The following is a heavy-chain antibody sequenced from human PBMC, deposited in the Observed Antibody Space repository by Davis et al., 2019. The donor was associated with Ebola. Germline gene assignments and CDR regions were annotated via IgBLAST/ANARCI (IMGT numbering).Heavy chain of an antibody. D-gene: IGHD6-19*01. J-gene: IGHJ6*02. CDR3: ARGQTSGWYYYYYGMDV. CDR2: INHSGST. CDR1: GGSFSGYY. Sequence: PSETLSLTCAVYGGSFSGYYWSWIRQPPGKGLEWIGEINHSGSTNYNPSLKSRVTISVDTSKNQFSLKLSSVTAADTAVYYCARGQTSGWYYYYYGMDVWGQGTTVTVSS. V-gene: IGHV4-34*01.